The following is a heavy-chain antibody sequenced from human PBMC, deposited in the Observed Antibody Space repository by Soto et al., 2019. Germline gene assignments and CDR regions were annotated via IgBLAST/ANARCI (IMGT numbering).Heavy chain of an antibody. CDR1: GGTFSSYT. CDR2: IIPILGIA. Sequence: QVQLVQSGAEVKKPGSSVKVSCKASGGTFSSYTISWVRQAPGQGLEWMGRIIPILGIANYAQKFQGRVTITADKSTSTAYMELSSLRSEDTAVYSCARGGSLWFGEPPDYWGRGTLVTVSS. J-gene: IGHJ4*02. D-gene: IGHD3-10*01. CDR3: ARGGSLWFGEPPDY. V-gene: IGHV1-69*02.